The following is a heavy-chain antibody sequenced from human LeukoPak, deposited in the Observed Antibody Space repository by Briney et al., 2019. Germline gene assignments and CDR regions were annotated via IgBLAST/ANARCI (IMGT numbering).Heavy chain of an antibody. CDR3: ARQEVTVNWFDP. CDR2: IYYSGST. Sequence: PSETLSVTCTVSGGPISSSSYYGGWIRQPPGKGLEWIGSIYYSGSTYYNPSLKSRVTISVDTSKNQFSLKLSSVTAADTAVYYCARQEVTVNWFDPWGQGTLVTVSS. CDR1: GGPISSSSYY. V-gene: IGHV4-39*01. J-gene: IGHJ5*02. D-gene: IGHD1-14*01.